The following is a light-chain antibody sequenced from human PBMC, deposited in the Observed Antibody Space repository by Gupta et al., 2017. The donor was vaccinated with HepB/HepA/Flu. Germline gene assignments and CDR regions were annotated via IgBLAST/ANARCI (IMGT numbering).Light chain of an antibody. Sequence: QSALTQPASVSGSPGQSHTISCTGTSSDVGGSDFVSWYQQHPGKAPKLMISDVSDRPSGVSNRFSGSKSGNTASLTISGLQAEDEADYDCASYTSTSILYVFGSGTKVTVL. CDR2: DVS. J-gene: IGLJ1*01. V-gene: IGLV2-14*03. CDR3: ASYTSTSILYV. CDR1: SSDVGGSDF.